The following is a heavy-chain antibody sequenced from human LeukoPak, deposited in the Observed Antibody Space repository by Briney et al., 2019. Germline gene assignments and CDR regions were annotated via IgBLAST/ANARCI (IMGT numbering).Heavy chain of an antibody. D-gene: IGHD5-12*01. CDR1: GGSISSYY. Sequence: PSETLSLTCTVSGGSISSYYWSWLRQPPGKGLEWIRYIYYSGSTNYNPSLKSRVTISVDTSKNHFSLKLSPVTAADTAVSYCATLAGSGWLRYDYDYWGQGTLVTVSS. J-gene: IGHJ4*02. V-gene: IGHV4-59*08. CDR2: IYYSGST. CDR3: ATLAGSGWLRYDYDY.